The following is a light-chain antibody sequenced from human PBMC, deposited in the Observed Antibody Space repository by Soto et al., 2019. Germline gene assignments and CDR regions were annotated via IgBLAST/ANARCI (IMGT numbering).Light chain of an antibody. CDR2: DAS. CDR1: QSVSSY. CDR3: QQRSKGRT. V-gene: IGKV3-11*01. Sequence: EIVLTQSPATLSLSPGERATLSCRASQSVSSYLAWYQQKPGQAPRLLIYDASNRATGIPARFSGSGSGTDFTLTISSLEPEDFAVYYCQQRSKGRTFGQGIKVEIK. J-gene: IGKJ1*01.